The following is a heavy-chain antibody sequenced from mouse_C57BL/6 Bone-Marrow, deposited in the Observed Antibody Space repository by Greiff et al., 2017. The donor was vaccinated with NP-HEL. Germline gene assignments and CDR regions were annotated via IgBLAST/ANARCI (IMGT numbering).Heavy chain of an antibody. V-gene: IGHV2-3*01. CDR2: IWGDGGT. D-gene: IGHD1-1*01. CDR1: GFSLTSYG. CDR3: AKSSYGYFDV. J-gene: IGHJ1*03. Sequence: VHLVESGPGLVAPSQSLSITCTVSGFSLTSYGVSWVRQPPGKGLEWLGVIWGDGGTTYHSALIARLSISKDNSKNQVFLKLNSLQTDDTAAYYCAKSSYGYFDVGGTGTTVTVSA.